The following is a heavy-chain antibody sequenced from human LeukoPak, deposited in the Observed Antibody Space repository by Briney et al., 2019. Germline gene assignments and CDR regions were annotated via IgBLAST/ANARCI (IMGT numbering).Heavy chain of an antibody. CDR2: IYYRSKWYN. Sequence: SQTLSLTYAISGDSVSSKNGAWNWIRQSPSRGLEWLGRIYYRSKWYNDYAVSVKSRITITPDTSKNQFSLQLNSVTPEDTAVYYCARDRDDYGDYYFDYWGQGTLVTVSS. CDR1: GDSVSSKNGA. J-gene: IGHJ4*02. V-gene: IGHV6-1*01. CDR3: ARDRDDYGDYYFDY. D-gene: IGHD4-17*01.